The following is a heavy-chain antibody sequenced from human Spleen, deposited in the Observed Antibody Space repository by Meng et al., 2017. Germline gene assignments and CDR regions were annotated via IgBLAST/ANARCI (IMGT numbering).Heavy chain of an antibody. CDR3: ARDSPGDFGSGSYENPFNF. J-gene: IGHJ4*02. CDR2: ISAYNGKT. CDR1: GYTFTSYG. V-gene: IGHV1-18*01. D-gene: IGHD3-10*01. Sequence: ASVKVSCKASGYTFTSYGISWVRQAPGQGLEWMGWISAYNGKTKYAQKFQGRVSMATDTSTSTAYMELRSLRSDDTALYYCARDSPGDFGSGSYENPFNFWAQG.